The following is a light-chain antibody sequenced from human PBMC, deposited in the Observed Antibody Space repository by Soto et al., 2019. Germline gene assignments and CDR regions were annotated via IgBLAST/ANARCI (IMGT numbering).Light chain of an antibody. V-gene: IGLV2-14*01. CDR3: SSYTSSSTLEV. CDR2: EVS. Sequence: QSVLTQPASVPGSPRQSITISCTGTSSDVGGYNYVSWYQQHPGKAPKPMIYEVSNRPSGVSNRFSGSKSGNTASLTISGLQAEDEADYYCSSYTSSSTLEVFGTGTKLTVL. J-gene: IGLJ1*01. CDR1: SSDVGGYNY.